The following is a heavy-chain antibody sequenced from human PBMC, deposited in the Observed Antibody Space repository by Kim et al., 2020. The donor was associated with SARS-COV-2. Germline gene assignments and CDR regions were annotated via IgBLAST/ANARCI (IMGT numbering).Heavy chain of an antibody. V-gene: IGHV3-20*01. J-gene: IGHJ5*02. CDR3: ARGIVGANLVDWFGP. CDR1: GFTFDDYG. Sequence: GGSLRLSCAASGFTFDDYGMSWVRQAPGKGLEWVSGINWNGGSTGYADSVKGRFTISRDNAKNSLYLQMNSLRAEDTALYHCARGIVGANLVDWFGPWGQGTLVTVSS. D-gene: IGHD1-26*01. CDR2: INWNGGST.